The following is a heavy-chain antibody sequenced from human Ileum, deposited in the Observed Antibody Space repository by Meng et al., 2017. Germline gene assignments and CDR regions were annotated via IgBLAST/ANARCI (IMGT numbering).Heavy chain of an antibody. V-gene: IGHV3-49*03. CDR1: GFTFGDYA. Sequence: GESLKISCTASGFTFGDYAMSWFRQAPGKGLEWVGFIRSKAYGGTTEYAASVKGRFTISRDDSKSIAYLQMNSLKTEDTAVYYCTREQLYGWLADYWGQGTLVTVSS. D-gene: IGHD6-19*01. CDR3: TREQLYGWLADY. CDR2: IRSKAYGGTT. J-gene: IGHJ4*02.